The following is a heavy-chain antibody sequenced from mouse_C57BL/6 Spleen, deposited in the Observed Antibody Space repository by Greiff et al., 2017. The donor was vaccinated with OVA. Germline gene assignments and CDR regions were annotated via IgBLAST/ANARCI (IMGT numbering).Heavy chain of an antibody. J-gene: IGHJ2*01. CDR3: ARGDGSHLY. V-gene: IGHV1-50*01. CDR1: GYTFTSYW. D-gene: IGHD1-1*01. Sequence: QVQLQQPGAELVKPGASVKLSCKASGYTFTSYWMQWVKQRPGQGLEWIGEIDPSDSYTNYNQKFKGKATLTVDTSSSTAYMQLSSLTSEDSAVYYCARGDGSHLYWGQGTTLTVAS. CDR2: IDPSDSYT.